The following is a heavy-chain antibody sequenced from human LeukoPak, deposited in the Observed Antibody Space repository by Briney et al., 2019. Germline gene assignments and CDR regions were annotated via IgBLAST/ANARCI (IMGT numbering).Heavy chain of an antibody. J-gene: IGHJ5*02. CDR3: ARGPGYCSSTSCSPANWFDP. D-gene: IGHD2-2*01. CDR2: INAGNGNT. Sequence: ASVKVSCKASGYTFTSYAMHWVRQAPGQRLEWMGWINAGNGNTKYSQKFQGRVTITRDTSASTAYMELSSLRSEDTAVYYCARGPGYCSSTSCSPANWFDPWGQGTLVTVSS. V-gene: IGHV1-3*01. CDR1: GYTFTSYA.